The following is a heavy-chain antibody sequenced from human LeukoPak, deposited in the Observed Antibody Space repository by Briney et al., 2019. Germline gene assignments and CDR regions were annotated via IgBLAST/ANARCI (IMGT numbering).Heavy chain of an antibody. CDR1: GGSISSSSYY. CDR2: INHSGST. J-gene: IGHJ4*02. Sequence: SETLSLTCTVSGGSISSSSYYWGWIRQPPGKGLEWIGEINHSGSTNYNPSLKSRVTISVDTSKNQFSLKLSSVTAADTAVYYCARGGFCSGGSCYPPFDYWGQGTLVTVSS. V-gene: IGHV4-39*07. D-gene: IGHD2-15*01. CDR3: ARGGFCSGGSCYPPFDY.